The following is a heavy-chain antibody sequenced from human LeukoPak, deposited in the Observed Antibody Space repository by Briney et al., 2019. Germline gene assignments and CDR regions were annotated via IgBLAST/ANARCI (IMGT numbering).Heavy chain of an antibody. J-gene: IGHJ4*02. CDR2: ISWNSGSI. CDR3: AREQLVDGPFDY. D-gene: IGHD6-13*01. CDR1: GFTFDDYA. Sequence: PGGSLRLSCAASGFTFDDYAMHWVRQAPGKGLEWVSGISWNSGSIGYADSVKGRFTISRDNSKNTLYLQMNSLRAEDTAVYYCAREQLVDGPFDYWGQGTLVTVSS. V-gene: IGHV3-9*01.